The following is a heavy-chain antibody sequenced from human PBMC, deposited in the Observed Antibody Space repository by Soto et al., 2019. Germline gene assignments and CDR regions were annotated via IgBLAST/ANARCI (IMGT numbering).Heavy chain of an antibody. CDR1: GGTFSSYT. CDR3: ARGGHYDSSGYDY. D-gene: IGHD3-22*01. CDR2: IIPILGIA. J-gene: IGHJ4*02. Sequence: QVQLVQSGAEVKKPGSSVKVSCKASGGTFSSYTISWVRQAPGQGLEWMGRIIPILGIANYAQKFQGRVTITEDKSTSTAYMELRSLRSEATAVYYCARGGHYDSSGYDYWGQGTLVTVSS. V-gene: IGHV1-69*02.